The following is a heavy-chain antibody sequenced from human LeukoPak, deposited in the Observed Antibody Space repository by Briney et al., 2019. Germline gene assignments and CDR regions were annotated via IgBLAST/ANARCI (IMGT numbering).Heavy chain of an antibody. J-gene: IGHJ3*02. Sequence: PGGSLRLSCAASGFTFSSYGMHWVRQAPGKGLEWVAVISYDGSNKYYADSVKGRFTISRDNSKNTLYLQMNSLRAEDTAVYYCAKDRRYCSSTSCYDAFDIWGQGTMVTVSS. D-gene: IGHD2-2*01. V-gene: IGHV3-30*18. CDR1: GFTFSSYG. CDR3: AKDRRYCSSTSCYDAFDI. CDR2: ISYDGSNK.